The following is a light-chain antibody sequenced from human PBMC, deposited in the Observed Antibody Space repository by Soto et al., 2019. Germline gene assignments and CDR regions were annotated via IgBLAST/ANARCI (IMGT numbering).Light chain of an antibody. CDR1: QAINNY. V-gene: IGKV1-27*01. CDR2: AAS. CDR3: QKFSAVPT. Sequence: DIQMTQSPSSLSSSVGERVTITCRASQAINNYLAWYQQQPGKVPTLLISAASTWQSGVPSRFSGSGSGTDFTLTISSLQPEDVATYYCQKFSAVPTFGGGTKVEI. J-gene: IGKJ4*01.